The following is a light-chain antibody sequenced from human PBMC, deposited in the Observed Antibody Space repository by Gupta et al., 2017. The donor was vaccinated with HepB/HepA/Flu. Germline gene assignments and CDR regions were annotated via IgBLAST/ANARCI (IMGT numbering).Light chain of an antibody. J-gene: IGLJ2*01. CDR1: SSNVGRSF. CDR2: RNY. CDR3: AAWDNSLRHAV. Sequence: SVLPQPRSPSENPGQGATISCSGSSSNVGRSFVYWYQQIPGAAPKLLIYRNYQRPSGVPDRFSASKSGSSASLAISGLRSEDDAHYYCAAWDNSLRHAVFGGGTKLTVL. V-gene: IGLV1-47*01.